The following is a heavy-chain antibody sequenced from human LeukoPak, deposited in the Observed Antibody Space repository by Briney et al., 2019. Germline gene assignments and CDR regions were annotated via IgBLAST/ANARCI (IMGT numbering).Heavy chain of an antibody. Sequence: PSETLSLTCTVSGASISSGGYYWSWIRQHPGKGLEWIGYIHYSGSTYYNPSLKSRVIISVDTSKNQFSLKLSSVTAADTAVYYCAKTYDFLPAIDSWGQGTLVTVSS. CDR3: AKTYDFLPAIDS. V-gene: IGHV4-31*03. D-gene: IGHD3-9*01. CDR1: GASISSGGYY. J-gene: IGHJ4*02. CDR2: IHYSGST.